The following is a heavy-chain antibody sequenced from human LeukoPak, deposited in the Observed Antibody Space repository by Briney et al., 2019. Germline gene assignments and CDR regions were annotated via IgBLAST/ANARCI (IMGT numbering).Heavy chain of an antibody. D-gene: IGHD2-15*01. CDR3: ARDSWEGIYYFDY. J-gene: IGHJ4*02. V-gene: IGHV1-8*01. CDR2: MNPNSGNT. Sequence: ASVKVSCKASGYTFTSYDINWVRQATGQGLEWMGWMNPNSGNTGYAQKFQGRVTMTRNTSISTAYMELSSLRSEDTAAYYCARDSWEGIYYFDYWGQGTLVTVSS. CDR1: GYTFTSYD.